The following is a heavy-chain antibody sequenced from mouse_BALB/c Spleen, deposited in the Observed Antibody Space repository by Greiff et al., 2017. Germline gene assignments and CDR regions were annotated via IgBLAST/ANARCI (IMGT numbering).Heavy chain of an antibody. J-gene: IGHJ2*01. CDR3: AREGTMGYRYDVFDY. CDR1: GFTFTDYY. Sequence: EVMLVESGGGLVQPGGSLRLSCATSGFTFTDYYMSWVRQPPGKALEWLGFIRNKANGYTTEYSASVKGRFTISRDNSQSILYLQMNTLRAEDSATYYCAREGTMGYRYDVFDYWGQGTTLTVSS. V-gene: IGHV7-3*02. D-gene: IGHD2-14*01. CDR2: IRNKANGYTT.